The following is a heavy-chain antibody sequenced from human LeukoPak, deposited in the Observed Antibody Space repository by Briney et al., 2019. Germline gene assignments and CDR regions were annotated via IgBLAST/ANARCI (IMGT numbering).Heavy chain of an antibody. CDR2: IKQDGSEK. D-gene: IGHD6-13*01. CDR1: GFTFSSYW. V-gene: IGHV3-7*01. Sequence: GGSLRLSCAASGFTFSSYWMSWVRQAPGKGLEWVANIKQDGSEKYYVDSVKGRFTTSRDNAKNSLYLQMNSLRAEDTAVYYCASDPNGVGSSWYGEEDDAFDIWGQGTMVTVSS. J-gene: IGHJ3*02. CDR3: ASDPNGVGSSWYGEEDDAFDI.